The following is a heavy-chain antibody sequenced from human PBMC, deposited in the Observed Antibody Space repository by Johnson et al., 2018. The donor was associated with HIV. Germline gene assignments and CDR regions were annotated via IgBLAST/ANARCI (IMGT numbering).Heavy chain of an antibody. D-gene: IGHD2-21*02. CDR1: GFTFSTHG. CDR2: IGYDGSNK. CDR3: AKDKAVVTALYDAFDI. V-gene: IGHV3-30*02. Sequence: QVQLVESGGGVVQPGGSLRLSCAASGFTFSTHGMNWVRQAPGRGLEWVAFIGYDGSNKYYADSVKGRFTISRDNSKNTLYLQMNSLRAEDTAVYYCAKDKAVVTALYDAFDIWGQGTMVTVSS. J-gene: IGHJ3*02.